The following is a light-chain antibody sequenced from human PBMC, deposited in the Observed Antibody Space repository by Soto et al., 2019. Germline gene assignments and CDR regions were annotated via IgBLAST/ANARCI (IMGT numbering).Light chain of an antibody. V-gene: IGKV3-11*01. J-gene: IGKJ4*02. CDR1: QSVSSN. CDR3: QQRVDWLT. CDR2: DAS. Sequence: DIVMTQYPANMSVSPGETATLSCRASQSVSSNLAWYRQKPGQAPRLLIYDASNRVTGIPARFSGSGSGTDFTLPISSVEPEDFAVDYCQQRVDWLTVGEGTKVDI.